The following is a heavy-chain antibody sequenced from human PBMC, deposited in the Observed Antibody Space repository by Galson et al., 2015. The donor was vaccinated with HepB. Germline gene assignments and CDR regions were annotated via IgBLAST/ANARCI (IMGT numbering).Heavy chain of an antibody. CDR1: GFTFSSYW. J-gene: IGHJ4*02. D-gene: IGHD6-19*01. V-gene: IGHV3-7*03. CDR3: ARVARVRDEQWLVFDY. Sequence: SLRLSCAASGFTFSSYWMSWVRQAPGKGLEWVANIKQDGSEKYYVDSVKGRFTISRDNAKNSLYLQMNSLRAEDTAVYYCARVARVRDEQWLVFDYWGQGTLVTVSS. CDR2: IKQDGSEK.